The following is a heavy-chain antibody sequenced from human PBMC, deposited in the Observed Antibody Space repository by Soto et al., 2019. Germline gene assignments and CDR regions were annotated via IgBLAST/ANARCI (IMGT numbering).Heavy chain of an antibody. J-gene: IGHJ6*02. CDR3: SMVDNYVTPTPQDV. V-gene: IGHV1-18*01. D-gene: IGHD3-16*01. CDR1: GYIFVNYG. CDR2: IRPYSGNT. Sequence: QVQLVQSGDEVRKPGSSVKVSCKASGYIFVNYGIAWVRQAPAQGLEWMGWIRPYSGNTHYASKVQGRLTMTTDTSTSTASMDLGSLTSGATAVYYCSMVDNYVTPTPQDVWGQGTTVTVSS.